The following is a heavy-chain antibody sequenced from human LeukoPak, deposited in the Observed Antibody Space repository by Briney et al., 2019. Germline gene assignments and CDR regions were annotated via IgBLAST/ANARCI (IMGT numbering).Heavy chain of an antibody. CDR3: ARDAPHYYDSSGPNDY. V-gene: IGHV1-46*01. Sequence: ASVTVSCKASGYTFTSYYMHWVRQAPGQGLEWMGIINPSGGSTSYAQKFQGRVTMTRDTSISTAYMELSRLRSDDTAVYYCARDAPHYYDSSGPNDYWGQGTLVTVSS. D-gene: IGHD3-22*01. CDR1: GYTFTSYY. CDR2: INPSGGST. J-gene: IGHJ4*02.